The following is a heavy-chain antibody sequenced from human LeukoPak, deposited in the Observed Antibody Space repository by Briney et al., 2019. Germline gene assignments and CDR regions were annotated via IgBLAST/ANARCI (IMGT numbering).Heavy chain of an antibody. D-gene: IGHD6-19*01. J-gene: IGHJ6*02. CDR2: ISGAASAT. Sequence: GGSLRLSCAASGFTFSSCAMTRVRQAPNKELEWISTISGAASATFYADSVKGRFTISRDNSKNTVYLQMNSLRAEDAATYFCAKGVAGKPTPCHHCYGMDVWGQGTTVAVSS. CDR3: AKGVAGKPTPCHHCYGMDV. CDR1: GFTFSSCA. V-gene: IGHV3-23*01.